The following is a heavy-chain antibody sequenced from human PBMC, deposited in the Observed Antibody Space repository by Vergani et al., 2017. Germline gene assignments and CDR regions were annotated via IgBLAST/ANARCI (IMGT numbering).Heavy chain of an antibody. V-gene: IGHV3-30*01. CDR3: ARDRIAAPVPYYYYYYMDV. CDR1: GFTFSSYA. CDR2: ISYDGSNK. D-gene: IGHD6-13*01. Sequence: VQLLESGGGLVQPGGSLRLSCAASGFTFSSYAMHWVRQAPGKGLEWVAVISYDGSNKYYADSVKGRFTISRDNSKTTLYLQMNSLRAEDTAVYYCARDRIAAPVPYYYYYYMDVWGKGTTVSVSS. J-gene: IGHJ6*03.